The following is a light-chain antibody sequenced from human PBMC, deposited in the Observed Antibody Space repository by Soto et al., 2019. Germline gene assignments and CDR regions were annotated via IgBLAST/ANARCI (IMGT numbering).Light chain of an antibody. CDR1: SSDVGAYKY. CDR3: NSYAGDSIRVV. V-gene: IGLV2-14*01. CDR2: EVS. Sequence: QSALTQPASVSGSPGQSVTISCTGTSSDVGAYKYVSWYQQHPGKAPKLMIYEVSNRPSGVSNRFSGSKSGNTASLTISGLQADDEADYYCNSYAGDSIRVVFGTGTKLTVL. J-gene: IGLJ1*01.